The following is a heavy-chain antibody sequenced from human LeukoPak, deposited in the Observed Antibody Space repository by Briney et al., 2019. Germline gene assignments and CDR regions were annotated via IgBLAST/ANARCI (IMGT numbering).Heavy chain of an antibody. CDR2: IYSGGST. CDR1: GGSISSGGYY. J-gene: IGHJ3*02. V-gene: IGHV3-53*01. CDR3: ASISSIAAAGTGAFDI. D-gene: IGHD6-13*01. Sequence: ETLSLTCTVSGGSISSGGYYWSWVRQAPGKGLEWVSVIYSGGSTYYADSVKGRFTISRDNSKNTLYLQMNSLRAEDTAVYYCASISSIAAAGTGAFDIWGQGTMVTVSS.